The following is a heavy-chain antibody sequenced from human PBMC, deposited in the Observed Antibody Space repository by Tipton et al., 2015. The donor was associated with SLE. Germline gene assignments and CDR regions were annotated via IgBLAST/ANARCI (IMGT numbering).Heavy chain of an antibody. CDR3: ATSPLTL. CDR2: VSYLGST. V-gene: IGHV4-39*07. Sequence: TLSLTCTVSGGFISGSSYYWGWIRQPPGKGLEWIGSVSYLGSTSYNATLKSRVTISIDTSKKHFSLKLSSVTAADTAVYYCATSPLTLWGQGTLVTVSS. CDR1: GGFISGSSYY. J-gene: IGHJ4*02.